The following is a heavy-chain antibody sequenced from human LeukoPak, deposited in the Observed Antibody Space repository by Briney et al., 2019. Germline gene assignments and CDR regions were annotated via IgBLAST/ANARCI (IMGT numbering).Heavy chain of an antibody. D-gene: IGHD3-22*01. V-gene: IGHV3-48*03. CDR1: GFTFSSYE. CDR3: ARRSLSGYYYFQH. Sequence: GGSLRLSCAASGFTFSSYEMNWVRQAPGKGLEWLSYISSSGNTIYYADSVKGRFTISRDNAKNSLYLQMNSLRDEDTAVYYCARRSLSGYYYFQHWGQGTLVTVSS. CDR2: ISSSGNTI. J-gene: IGHJ1*01.